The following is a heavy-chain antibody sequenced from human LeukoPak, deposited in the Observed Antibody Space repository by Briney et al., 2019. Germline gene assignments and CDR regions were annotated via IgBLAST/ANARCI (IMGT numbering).Heavy chain of an antibody. D-gene: IGHD5-12*01. CDR1: GYTFISYD. Sequence: ASVKVSCKASGYTFISYDISWVRQAPGQGLEWMGWISGYNENTNYAQKLQGRVTMTTDTSTSTAYMELRSLRSDDTAVYYCARDRWEVATRFDYWGQGTLVTVSS. J-gene: IGHJ4*02. CDR2: ISGYNENT. CDR3: ARDRWEVATRFDY. V-gene: IGHV1-18*01.